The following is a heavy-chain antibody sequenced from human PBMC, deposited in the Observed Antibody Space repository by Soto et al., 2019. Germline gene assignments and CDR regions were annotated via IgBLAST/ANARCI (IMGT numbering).Heavy chain of an antibody. V-gene: IGHV4-30-2*01. Sequence: SETLSLTCAVSGGSISSGGYSWSWIRQPPGKGLEWIGYIYHSGSTNYADSVKGRFTISRDNSKNTLYLQMNSLRAEDTAVYYCAKSPLLRYFDWWGQGTLVTVSS. CDR2: IYHSGST. CDR3: AKSPLLRYFDW. CDR1: GGSISSGGYS. D-gene: IGHD3-9*01. J-gene: IGHJ4*02.